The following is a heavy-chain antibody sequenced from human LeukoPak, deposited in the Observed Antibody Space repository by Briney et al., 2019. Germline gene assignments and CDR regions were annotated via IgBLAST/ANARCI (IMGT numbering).Heavy chain of an antibody. J-gene: IGHJ4*02. CDR2: IYSSGST. CDR1: GGSVSSDSYF. CDR3: ASGSSLNFDY. V-gene: IGHV4-61*01. Sequence: SETLSLTCSVSGGSVSSDSYFWNWVRQPPGKGLEWIGYIYSSGSTNYNRSLKSRVTISLDTSKNQFSLKLSSVTAADTAVYYCASGSSLNFDYWGQGTLVTVSS. D-gene: IGHD1-26*01.